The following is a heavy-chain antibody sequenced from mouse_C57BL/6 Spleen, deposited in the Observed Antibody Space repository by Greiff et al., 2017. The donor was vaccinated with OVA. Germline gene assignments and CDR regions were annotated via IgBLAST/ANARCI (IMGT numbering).Heavy chain of an antibody. CDR1: GYTFTDYN. V-gene: IGHV1-22*01. D-gene: IGHD1-1*01. CDR2: INPNNGGT. CDR3: AKNYYGSIREYYFDY. Sequence: DVKLQESGPELVKPGASVKMSCKASGYTFTDYNMHWVKQSHGKSLEWIGYINPNNGGTSYNQKFKGKATLTVNKSSSTAYMELRSLTSEDSAVYYCAKNYYGSIREYYFDYWGQGTTLTVSS. J-gene: IGHJ2*01.